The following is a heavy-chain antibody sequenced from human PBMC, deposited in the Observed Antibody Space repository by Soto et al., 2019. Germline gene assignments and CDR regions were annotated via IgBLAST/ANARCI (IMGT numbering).Heavy chain of an antibody. CDR1: GASISCFY. CDR2: IYATGTT. CDR3: VRDGTKTLRDWFDP. D-gene: IGHD1-1*01. V-gene: IGHV4-4*07. J-gene: IGHJ5*02. Sequence: SETLSLTCTVSGASISCFYWSWIRKAAGKGLEWIGRIYATGTTDYNPSLKSRVMMSVDTSKKQFSLKLRSVTAADTAVYYCVRDGTKTLRDWFDPWGQGISVTVSS.